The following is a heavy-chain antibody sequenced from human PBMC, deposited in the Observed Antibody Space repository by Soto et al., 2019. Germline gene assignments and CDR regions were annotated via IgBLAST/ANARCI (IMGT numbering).Heavy chain of an antibody. J-gene: IGHJ5*02. V-gene: IGHV4-30-4*01. D-gene: IGHD3-3*01. Sequence: TLSLTCTVSGGSISIGDYYWSLILQPPGKGLEWIGYIYYSGSTYYNPSLKSRVTISVDTSKNQFSLKLSSVTAADTAVYYCARGLLDDFWSGYYGWFDPWGQGTLVTVSS. CDR3: ARGLLDDFWSGYYGWFDP. CDR1: GGSISIGDYY. CDR2: IYYSGST.